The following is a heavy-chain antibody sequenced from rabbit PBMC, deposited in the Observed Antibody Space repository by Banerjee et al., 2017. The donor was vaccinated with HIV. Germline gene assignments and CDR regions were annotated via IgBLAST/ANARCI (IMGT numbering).Heavy chain of an antibody. CDR1: GFTFSNYW. J-gene: IGHJ4*01. CDR3: ARDNVGNGFWFNL. V-gene: IGHV1S43*01. D-gene: IGHD1-1*01. CDR2: IANGGNT. Sequence: QSLEESGGDLVKPGASLTLTCTASGFTFSNYWMSWVRQAPGKGLEWIAFIANGGNTWYASWVNGRFTISRSTSLNTVTLQMTSLTAADTATYFCARDNVGNGFWFNLWGPGTLVTVS.